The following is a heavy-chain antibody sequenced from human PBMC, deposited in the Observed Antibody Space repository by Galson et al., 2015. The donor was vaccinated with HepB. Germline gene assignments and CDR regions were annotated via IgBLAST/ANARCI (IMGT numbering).Heavy chain of an antibody. CDR1: GGSISSSSYY. D-gene: IGHD3-16*01. J-gene: IGHJ5*02. Sequence: ETLSLTCTVSGGSISSSSYYWGWIRQPPGKGLEWIGSIYYNGSTDYNPSLKSRVTISVDTSKNHFFLKLSSVTAADTAVFYCARHRLMTTPLGRTWFDPWGQGTRVTVSS. CDR3: ARHRLMTTPLGRTWFDP. CDR2: IYYNGST. V-gene: IGHV4-39*01.